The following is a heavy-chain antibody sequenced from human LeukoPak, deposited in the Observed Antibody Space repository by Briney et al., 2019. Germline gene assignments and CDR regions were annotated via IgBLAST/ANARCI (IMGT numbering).Heavy chain of an antibody. Sequence: GGSLRLSCAASGFTLDDYGMSWVRQAPGKGLEWVSGINWNGGSTGYADSVKGRFTISRDNAKNSLYLQMNSLRAEDTALYYCARTYSGYDLTDYWGQGTLVTVSS. CDR1: GFTLDDYG. V-gene: IGHV3-20*04. J-gene: IGHJ4*02. D-gene: IGHD5-12*01. CDR2: INWNGGST. CDR3: ARTYSGYDLTDY.